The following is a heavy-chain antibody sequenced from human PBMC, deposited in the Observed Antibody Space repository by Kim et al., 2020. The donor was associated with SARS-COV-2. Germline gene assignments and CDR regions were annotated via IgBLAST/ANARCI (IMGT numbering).Heavy chain of an antibody. V-gene: IGHV3-23*03. CDR3: AKNTIAATVPRWFDP. CDR1: GFTFSSYA. CDR2: IDSGGSST. J-gene: IGHJ5*02. D-gene: IGHD6-13*01. Sequence: GGSLRLSCAASGFTFSSYAMSWVRQAPGKGLEWVSVIDSGGSSTNYADSVKGRFTISRDNSKNTLYLQMNSLRAEDTAVYYCAKNTIAATVPRWFDPWGQGTLVTVSS.